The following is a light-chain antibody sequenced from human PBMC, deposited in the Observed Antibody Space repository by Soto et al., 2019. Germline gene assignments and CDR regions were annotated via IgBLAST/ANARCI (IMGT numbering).Light chain of an antibody. CDR2: EVS. V-gene: IGLV2-14*01. J-gene: IGLJ2*01. Sequence: QSVLTQPASVSGSPGQSITISCTGTSSDVGGYDYVSWYQQHPGKAPKLIIYEVSHGPSGVSDRFSGSKSGNTASLTISGLQAEDEADYYCSSYTSSSTLVFGGGTKLTVL. CDR1: SSDVGGYDY. CDR3: SSYTSSSTLV.